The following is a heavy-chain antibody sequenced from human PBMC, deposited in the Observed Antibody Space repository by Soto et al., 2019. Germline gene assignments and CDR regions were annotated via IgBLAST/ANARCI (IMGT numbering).Heavy chain of an antibody. CDR2: ISYDGSNK. D-gene: IGHD3-10*01. CDR3: AKRIGFGGPPPPYYFDY. CDR1: GFTFSSYG. V-gene: IGHV3-30*18. J-gene: IGHJ4*02. Sequence: QVQLVESGGGVVQPGRSLRLSCAASGFTFSSYGMHWVRQAPGKGLEWVAVISYDGSNKYYADSVKGRFSISRDNSKNTLYLQNNSLRAEGTAGYLCAKRIGFGGPPPPYYFDYWGQGTLVTVSS.